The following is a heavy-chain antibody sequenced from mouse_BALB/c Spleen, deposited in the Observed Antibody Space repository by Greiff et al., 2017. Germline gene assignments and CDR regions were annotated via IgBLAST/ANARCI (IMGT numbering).Heavy chain of an antibody. CDR3: VREEGLRGFAY. D-gene: IGHD2-4*01. CDR2: IRSKSNNYAT. CDR1: GFTFNTNA. Sequence: EVQLVETGGGLVQPKGSLKLSCAASGFTFNTNAMNWVRQAPGKGLEWVARIRSKSNNYATYYADSVKDRFTISRDDSQSMLYLQMNNLKTEDTAMYYCVREEGLRGFAYWGQGTLVTVSA. J-gene: IGHJ3*01. V-gene: IGHV10S3*01.